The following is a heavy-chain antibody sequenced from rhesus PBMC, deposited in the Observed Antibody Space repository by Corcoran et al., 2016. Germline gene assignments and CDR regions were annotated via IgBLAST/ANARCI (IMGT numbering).Heavy chain of an antibody. CDR1: GFPFSSYV. CDR2: LSNCGAST. J-gene: IGHJ4*01. Sequence: EVQLVESGGGLVQPGGSLRLSCAASGFPFSSYVMSWVSPAPGMGLEWVSYLSNCGASTYYADYVKGRCTISRDNSKNTLALQRNSLRAEDTAVYYCAKDSRWTVTTRLDYWGQGVLVTVSS. CDR3: AKDSRWTVTTRLDY. V-gene: IGHV3S5*01. D-gene: IGHD4-23*01.